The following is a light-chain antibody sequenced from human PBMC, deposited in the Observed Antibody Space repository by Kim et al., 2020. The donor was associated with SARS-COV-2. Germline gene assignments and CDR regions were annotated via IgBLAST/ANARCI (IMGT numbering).Light chain of an antibody. J-gene: IGKJ2*01. V-gene: IGKV3-15*01. CDR3: HQYNDWPPEDT. CDR2: GTS. Sequence: EIVMTQSPATLSVSPGERSTLSCRASQSVSNNLAWYQHKPGQPPRLLIDGTSTKATGVPARFSGSGSGSDLTLTLSSLQSEDFAVYYCHQYNDWPPEDTFGEGTKLQIK. CDR1: QSVSNN.